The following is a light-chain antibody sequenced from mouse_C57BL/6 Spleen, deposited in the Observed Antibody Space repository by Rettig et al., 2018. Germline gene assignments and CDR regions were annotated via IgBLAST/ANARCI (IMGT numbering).Light chain of an antibody. V-gene: IGKV1-122*01. CDR1: QSLENSNGNTY. J-gene: IGKJ1*01. Sequence: DAVMTQTPLSLPVSLGDQASISCRSSQSLENSNGNTYLNWYLQKPGQSPQLLIYRVSNRFSGVLDRFSGSGSGTDFTLKISRVEAEDLGVYFCLQVTHVPWTFGGGTKLEIK. CDR3: LQVTHVPWT. CDR2: RVS.